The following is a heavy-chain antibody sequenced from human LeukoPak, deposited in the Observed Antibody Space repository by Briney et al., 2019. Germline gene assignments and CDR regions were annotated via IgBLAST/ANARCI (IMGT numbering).Heavy chain of an antibody. CDR3: ARVQYQLLFEGNWFGS. CDR2: INPNSGDT. CDR1: GYTFTGYY. D-gene: IGHD2-2*01. V-gene: IGHV1-2*02. J-gene: IGHJ5*01. Sequence: ASVKVSCKASGYTFTGYYIHWVRQAPGQGLEWMGWINPNSGDTHYAQKFQGRVTMTRDTSISTAYMDLNSLISDDTAVYYCARVQYQLLFEGNWFGSWGQGTLVTVSS.